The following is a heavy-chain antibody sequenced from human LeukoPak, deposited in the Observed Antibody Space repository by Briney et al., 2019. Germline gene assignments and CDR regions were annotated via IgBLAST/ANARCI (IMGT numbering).Heavy chain of an antibody. D-gene: IGHD4-17*01. CDR2: VSYDGDYQ. J-gene: IGHJ4*02. Sequence: GGSLRLSCAASGFTFTNYAIHWVRQAPGKGLEWVAVVSYDGDYQYYADSVKGRFTISRDNSKNTLYLQMNSLRPEDTAVYYCARDSYDYGDYGNSFDYWGQGTLVTVSS. CDR1: GFTFTNYA. V-gene: IGHV3-30*04. CDR3: ARDSYDYGDYGNSFDY.